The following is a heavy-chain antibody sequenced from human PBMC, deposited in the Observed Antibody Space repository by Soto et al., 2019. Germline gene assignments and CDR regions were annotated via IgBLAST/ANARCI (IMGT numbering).Heavy chain of an antibody. J-gene: IGHJ6*02. CDR3: ARDRQAKSLLGPTYYYYGMDV. CDR2: IYHSGST. Sequence: SENLSLTCAVSGGSISSSNWWIWVRQPPGKGLEWIGEIYHSGSTNYNPSLKSRVTISVDKSKNQFSLKLSSVTAADTAVYYCARDRQAKSLLGPTYYYYGMDVWGQGTTVT. V-gene: IGHV4-4*02. D-gene: IGHD3-22*01. CDR1: GGSISSSNW.